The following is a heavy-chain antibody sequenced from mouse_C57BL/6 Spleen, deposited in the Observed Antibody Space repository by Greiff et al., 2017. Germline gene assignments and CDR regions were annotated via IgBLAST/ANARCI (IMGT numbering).Heavy chain of an antibody. CDR2: IRLKSDNYAT. D-gene: IGHD1-1*01. J-gene: IGHJ2*01. Sequence: EVQLQESGGGLVQPGGSMKLSCVASGFTFSNYWMNWVRQSPEKGLEWVAQIRLKSDNYATHYAESVKGRFTISRDDSKSSVYLQMNNLRAEDTGIYYCTEGNYNGSRYFDYWGQGTTLTVSS. CDR3: TEGNYNGSRYFDY. CDR1: GFTFSNYW. V-gene: IGHV6-3*01.